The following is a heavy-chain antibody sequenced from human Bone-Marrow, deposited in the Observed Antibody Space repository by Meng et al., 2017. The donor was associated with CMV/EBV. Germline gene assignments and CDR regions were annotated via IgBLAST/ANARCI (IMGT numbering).Heavy chain of an antibody. CDR2: IYYSGRT. J-gene: IGHJ4*02. CDR1: GGSISSSSYY. CDR3: AIPTDSSGWYSPFDY. Sequence: SETLSLTCTVSGGSISSSSYYWGWIRQPPGKGLEWIGSIYYSGRTYYNPSLKSRVTISVDMSKNQFSLKLSSVTDADTAVYYCAIPTDSSGWYSPFDYWGQGTLVTVPQ. D-gene: IGHD6-19*01. V-gene: IGHV4-39*01.